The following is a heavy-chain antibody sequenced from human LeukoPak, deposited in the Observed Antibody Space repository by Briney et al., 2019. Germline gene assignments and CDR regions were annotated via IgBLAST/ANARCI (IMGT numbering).Heavy chain of an antibody. CDR1: GGSISSGGYS. V-gene: IGHV4-30-2*01. D-gene: IGHD3-10*01. J-gene: IGHJ4*02. CDR2: IYHSGST. CDR3: ARTYYGSGSYLRFELSRFDYTFDY. Sequence: SQTLSLTCAVSGGSISSGGYSWSWIRQPPGKGLEWIGYIYHSGSTYYNPSLKSRVTISVDRSKNQFSLKLSSVTAADTAVYYCARTYYGSGSYLRFELSRFDYTFDYWGQGTLVTVSS.